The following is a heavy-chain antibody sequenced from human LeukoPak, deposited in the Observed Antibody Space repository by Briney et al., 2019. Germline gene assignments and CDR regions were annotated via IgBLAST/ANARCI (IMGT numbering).Heavy chain of an antibody. V-gene: IGHV4-39*01. J-gene: IGHJ4*02. D-gene: IGHD3-10*01. CDR2: IYYSGST. CDR1: GDSISSSSCF. Sequence: ASETLSLTCTVSGDSISSSSCFWAWIRQPPGKGLEWIGSIYYSGSTYYNPPLKSRVTISVDTSKNQFSLKLSSVTAADTAVYYCARRMTHGSGSYYFDYWGQGPLVTVSS. CDR3: ARRMTHGSGSYYFDY.